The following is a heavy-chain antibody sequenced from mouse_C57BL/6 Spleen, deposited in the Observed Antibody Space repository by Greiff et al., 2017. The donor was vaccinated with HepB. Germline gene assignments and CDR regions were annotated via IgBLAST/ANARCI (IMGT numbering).Heavy chain of an antibody. D-gene: IGHD3-2*02. Sequence: QVQLQQSGAELVKPGASVKLSCKASGYTFTSYWMHWVKQRPGQGLEWIGMIHPNSGSTNYNEKFKSKATLTVDKSSSTAYMQLSSLTSEDSAVYYCAREEARPERPDWYFDVWGTGTTVTVSS. J-gene: IGHJ1*03. V-gene: IGHV1-64*01. CDR2: IHPNSGST. CDR3: AREEARPERPDWYFDV. CDR1: GYTFTSYW.